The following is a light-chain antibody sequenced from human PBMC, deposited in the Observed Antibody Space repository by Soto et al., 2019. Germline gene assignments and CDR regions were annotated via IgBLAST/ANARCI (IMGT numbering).Light chain of an antibody. J-gene: IGKJ2*01. Sequence: DIQVTQYPSTLSASVGDRVTITCRASQAPAGFLAWFQQKPDKAPKLLIYDASNLQTGVPRRFSGSRAGTEFTLTISGLQPDDYAPCFCLQYDSYPYSVRQGTKVEIK. CDR1: QAPAGF. CDR3: LQYDSYPYS. V-gene: IGKV1-5*01. CDR2: DAS.